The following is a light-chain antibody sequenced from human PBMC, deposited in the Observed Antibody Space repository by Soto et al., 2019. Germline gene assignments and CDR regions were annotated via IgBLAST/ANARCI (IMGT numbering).Light chain of an antibody. CDR3: QQYGGSPRIT. Sequence: EIVMTQSPATLSVSPGETASLSCRASQSAGNFLAWYQQKPGQAPRLLIYYISTRATGIPARFSGSGSGTEFTLTISSLQPDDFAIYYCQQYGGSPRITFGQGTRLEIK. J-gene: IGKJ5*01. V-gene: IGKV3D-15*01. CDR1: QSAGNF. CDR2: YIS.